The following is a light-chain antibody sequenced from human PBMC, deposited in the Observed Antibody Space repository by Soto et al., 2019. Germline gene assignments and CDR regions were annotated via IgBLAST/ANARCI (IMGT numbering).Light chain of an antibody. CDR2: DTS. V-gene: IGKV3D-11*01. CDR3: HQRNK. Sequence: SLTVSPGGTVTLTCGSSTGAVTNGHYPYWFQQKPGQPPRLLIYDTSNRVTGIPARFSGSRSGTDFTLTISSLEPEDFAVYFCHQRNKFGQGTRLEI. CDR1: TGAVTN. J-gene: IGKJ5*01.